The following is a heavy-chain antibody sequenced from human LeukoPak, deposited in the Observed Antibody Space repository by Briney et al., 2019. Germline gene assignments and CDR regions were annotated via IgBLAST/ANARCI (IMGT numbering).Heavy chain of an antibody. V-gene: IGHV4-59*01. Sequence: SETLSLTCTVSGGSISSYYWSWIRQPPGKGLEWIGYIYYSGSTNYNPSLKRRVTVSVDTSNNQFSLKLNSVTPADTAVYYCARGYGSGKYDVWGKGITVTVSS. CDR1: GGSISSYY. CDR3: ARGYGSGKYDV. J-gene: IGHJ6*04. CDR2: IYYSGST. D-gene: IGHD3-10*01.